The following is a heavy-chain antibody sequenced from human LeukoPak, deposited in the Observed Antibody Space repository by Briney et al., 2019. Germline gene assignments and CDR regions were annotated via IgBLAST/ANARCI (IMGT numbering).Heavy chain of an antibody. D-gene: IGHD3-9*01. CDR3: ARRVLRYFDWPSRRPGGWFDP. CDR2: INHSGST. V-gene: IGHV4-34*01. J-gene: IGHJ5*02. CDR1: GGSFSGYY. Sequence: SGTLSLTCAVYGGSFSGYYWSWIRQPPGKGLEWIGEINHSGSTNYNPSLKSRVAISVDTSKNQFSLKLSSVTAADTAVYYCARRVLRYFDWPSRRPGGWFDPWGQGTLVTVSS.